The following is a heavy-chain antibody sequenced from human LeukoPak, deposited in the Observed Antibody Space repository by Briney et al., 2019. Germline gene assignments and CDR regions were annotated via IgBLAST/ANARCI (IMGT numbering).Heavy chain of an antibody. CDR1: GFTFSRYW. CDR3: ATHPGDYWFGYLQL. D-gene: IGHD3-10*01. V-gene: IGHV3-7*01. CDR2: INQGGSQDGSDK. Sequence: GGSLRLSCAASGFTFSRYWMSWIRQAPGKGLEWVAHINQGGSQDGSDKYYVDSVKGRFTVSRDNAKNSLSLQMNSLRAEDTAVYYCATHPGDYWFGYLQLWGQGTLVTVSS. J-gene: IGHJ4*02.